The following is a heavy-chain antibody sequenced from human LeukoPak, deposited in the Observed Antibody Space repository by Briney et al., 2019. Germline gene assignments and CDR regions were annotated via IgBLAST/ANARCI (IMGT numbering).Heavy chain of an antibody. CDR3: VREESGGYFDY. D-gene: IGHD2-8*02. Sequence: ASVKVSCKASGGTFSTYAVSWARQAPGQGLEWVGRIIPGGGSTNYAQKFRDRVTMTRDTSTSTVYMELSSLRSEDTAVYHCVREESGGYFDYWGLGTLVTVSS. CDR2: IIPGGGST. J-gene: IGHJ4*02. CDR1: GGTFSTYA. V-gene: IGHV1-46*01.